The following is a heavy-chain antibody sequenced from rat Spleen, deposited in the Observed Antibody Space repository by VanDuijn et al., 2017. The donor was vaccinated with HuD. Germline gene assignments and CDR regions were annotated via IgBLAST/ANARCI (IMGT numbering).Heavy chain of an antibody. CDR1: GFTFSSYW. CDR3: AVSGYGY. D-gene: IGHD4-3*01. J-gene: IGHJ2*01. V-gene: IGHV5-58*01. CDR2: ITPDGSST. Sequence: EVQLVESGGGLVQPGRSLKLSCVASGFTFSSYWMYWVRQAPGKGLEWVSSITPDGSSTCYPDSVKGRFTISRNNAENTVFLQMNSLRSEDTATYYCAVSGYGYWGQGVMVTVSS.